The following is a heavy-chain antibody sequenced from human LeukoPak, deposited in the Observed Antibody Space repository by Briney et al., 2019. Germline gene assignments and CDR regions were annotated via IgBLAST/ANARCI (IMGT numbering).Heavy chain of an antibody. D-gene: IGHD5-24*01. CDR2: INPNSGGT. CDR3: ARDLGRDGYNFDYFDY. V-gene: IGHV1-2*02. J-gene: IGHJ4*02. CDR1: GYTFTGYY. Sequence: ASVKVSCKASGYTFTGYYMHWVRQAPGQGLEWMGWINPNSGGTNYAQKFQGRVTMTRDTSISTAYIELSRLRSDDAAVYYCARDLGRDGYNFDYFDYWGQGTLVTVSS.